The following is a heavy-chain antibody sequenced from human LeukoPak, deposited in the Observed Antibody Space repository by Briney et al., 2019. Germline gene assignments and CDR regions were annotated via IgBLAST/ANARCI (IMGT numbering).Heavy chain of an antibody. D-gene: IGHD3-22*01. CDR2: ISAYNGNT. CDR3: VREVYDRRGDFGQ. CDR1: GDTFTNYG. Sequence: ASVKVSCKASGDTFTNYGISWVRQAPGEGLQWMGWISAYNGNTNYAKTPQGRVTVTTDRSTSTTSMELRSLRFDDTAIYYCVREVYDRRGDFGQWGQGTLVTVSS. J-gene: IGHJ4*02. V-gene: IGHV1-18*01.